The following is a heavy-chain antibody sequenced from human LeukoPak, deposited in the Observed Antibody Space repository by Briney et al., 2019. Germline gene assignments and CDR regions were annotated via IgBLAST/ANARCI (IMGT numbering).Heavy chain of an antibody. CDR1: GFTFSSNY. Sequence: GGSLRLSCAASGFTFSSNYMSWVRQAPGKGLEWVSVIYSGGSTYYADSVKGRFTISRDNSKNTLYLQMNNLRAEDTAVYYCARVNNYYYGMDVWGQGTTVTVSS. V-gene: IGHV3-53*01. CDR3: ARVNNYYYGMDV. J-gene: IGHJ6*02. D-gene: IGHD1/OR15-1a*01. CDR2: IYSGGST.